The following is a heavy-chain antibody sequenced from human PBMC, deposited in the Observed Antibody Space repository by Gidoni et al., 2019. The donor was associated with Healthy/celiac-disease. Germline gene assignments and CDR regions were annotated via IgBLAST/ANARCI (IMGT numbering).Heavy chain of an antibody. CDR2: IRSKAYVGTT. CDR3: TRYPTNDDYVWGAI. CDR1: GSTFGDYA. V-gene: IGHV3-49*03. Sequence: EVQLVEHGGGLVQLGRSLRLACTASGSTFGDYAMSWFRQAPGKGLEWVGFIRSKAYVGTTEYAASVKGRCTISRDDSKSIAYLQMNSLKTEDTAVYYCTRYPTNDDYVWGAIWGQGTMVTVSS. D-gene: IGHD3-16*01. J-gene: IGHJ3*02.